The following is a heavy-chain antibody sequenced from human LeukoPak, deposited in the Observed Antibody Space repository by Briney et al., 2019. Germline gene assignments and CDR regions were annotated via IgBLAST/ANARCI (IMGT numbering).Heavy chain of an antibody. V-gene: IGHV3-64*01. J-gene: IGHJ4*02. CDR3: ARYTSGSCYDY. Sequence: GGSLRLSCAASGFTFSSYAMHWVRQAPGKGLEYVSAISTNGVGTYYANSVKGRFTISRDNSKNTLYLQMGSLRPEDVAVYYCARYTSGSCYDYWGRGTLVTVSS. CDR1: GFTFSSYA. D-gene: IGHD3-10*01. CDR2: ISTNGVGT.